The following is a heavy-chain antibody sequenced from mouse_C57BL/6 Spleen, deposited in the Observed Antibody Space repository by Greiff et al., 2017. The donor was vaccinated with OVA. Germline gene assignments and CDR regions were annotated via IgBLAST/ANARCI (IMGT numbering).Heavy chain of an antibody. J-gene: IGHJ1*03. CDR3: ARQLDWDWYFDV. Sequence: VQLQQPGAELVRPGSSVKLSCKASGYTFTSYWMHWVKQRPIQGLEWIGNIDPSDSETHYNQKFKDKATLTVDKSSSTAYMQISSLTSEDSAVYYCARQLDWDWYFDVWGTGTTVTVSS. CDR1: GYTFTSYW. V-gene: IGHV1-52*01. D-gene: IGHD4-1*01. CDR2: IDPSDSET.